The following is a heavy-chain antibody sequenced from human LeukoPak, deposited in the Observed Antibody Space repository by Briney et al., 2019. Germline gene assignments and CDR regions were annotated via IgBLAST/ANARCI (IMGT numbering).Heavy chain of an antibody. J-gene: IGHJ5*02. Sequence: PGGSLRLSCVASGFTFSSYWMTWVRQAPGKGLEWVANIKQDGSEKYYVDSVKGRFTISRDNAKNSLYLQMSSLRAGDTAVYYCARGLSWSYANNWFDPWGQGTLVTVSS. V-gene: IGHV3-7*01. D-gene: IGHD1-26*01. CDR3: ARGLSWSYANNWFDP. CDR1: GFTFSSYW. CDR2: IKQDGSEK.